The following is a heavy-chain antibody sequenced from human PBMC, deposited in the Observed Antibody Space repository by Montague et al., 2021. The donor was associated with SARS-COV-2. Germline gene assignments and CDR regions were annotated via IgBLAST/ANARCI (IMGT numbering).Heavy chain of an antibody. D-gene: IGHD4-23*01. CDR3: TRWDPQIRTLFGFRGKSANDY. CDR1: GESFSGYY. CDR2: INDGGTT. J-gene: IGHJ4*02. Sequence: SETLSLTCAVYGESFSGYYWTWIRQSPGRGLKWIAEINDGGTTNYNWSLKSRATISVDTSKNQFSLKLSSVTVADTAVYYCTRWDPQIRTLFGFRGKSANDYWGQGTLVTVSS. V-gene: IGHV4-34*01.